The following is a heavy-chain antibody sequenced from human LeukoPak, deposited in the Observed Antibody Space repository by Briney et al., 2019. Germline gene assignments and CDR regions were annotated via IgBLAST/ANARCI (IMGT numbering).Heavy chain of an antibody. V-gene: IGHV3-30-3*01. CDR1: GFTFSSYA. J-gene: IGHJ3*02. CDR3: ARVSYLGAFGI. Sequence: GGSLRLSCAASGFTFSSYAMHWVRQAPGKGLELVAVISYDGSNKYYADSVKGRFTISRDNSKNTLYLQMNSLRAEDTAVYYCARVSYLGAFGIWGQGTMVTVSS. D-gene: IGHD3-16*01. CDR2: ISYDGSNK.